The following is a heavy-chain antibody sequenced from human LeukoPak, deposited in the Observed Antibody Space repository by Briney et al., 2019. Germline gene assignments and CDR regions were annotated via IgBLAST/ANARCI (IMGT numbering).Heavy chain of an antibody. D-gene: IGHD3-10*01. CDR3: AGDPPMSGYAFNI. CDR1: GLTYNTHG. V-gene: IGHV3-33*01. J-gene: IGHJ3*02. Sequence: PGGPLRFSCAGSGLTYNTHGMHWIRQAPGKGLEWVAFIWSNGVNKYHANSVEGRFTISRDNFKNTLFLQMNSLRAEDTAVYYCAGDPPMSGYAFNIWGQGTMVTVSS. CDR2: IWSNGVNK.